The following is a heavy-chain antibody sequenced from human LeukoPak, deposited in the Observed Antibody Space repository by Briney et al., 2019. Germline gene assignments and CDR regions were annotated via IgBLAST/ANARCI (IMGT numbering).Heavy chain of an antibody. CDR3: ARAYSSRWLFGDCLDY. CDR2: IYPGDSDT. D-gene: IGHD6-13*01. J-gene: IGHJ4*02. Sequence: GESLKISCKGSGYSFTSHWIGWVRQMPGKGLEWMGIIYPGDSDTRYSPSFQGQVTISADKSINTAYLQWSSLKASDTAMYYCARAYSSRWLFGDCLDYWGQGTLVTVSS. V-gene: IGHV5-51*01. CDR1: GYSFTSHW.